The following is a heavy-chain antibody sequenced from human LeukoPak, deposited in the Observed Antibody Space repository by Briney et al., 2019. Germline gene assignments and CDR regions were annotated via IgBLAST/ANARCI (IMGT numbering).Heavy chain of an antibody. Sequence: GGSLRLSFAASGFTFSSYGMHWVRQAPGKGLEGVAVIWYDGSNKYYADSVKGRFTISRDNSKNTLFLQMNSLRAEDTAVYYCARDPDDYGDYSYFDYWGQGTLVTVSS. V-gene: IGHV3-33*01. J-gene: IGHJ4*02. D-gene: IGHD4-17*01. CDR1: GFTFSSYG. CDR3: ARDPDDYGDYSYFDY. CDR2: IWYDGSNK.